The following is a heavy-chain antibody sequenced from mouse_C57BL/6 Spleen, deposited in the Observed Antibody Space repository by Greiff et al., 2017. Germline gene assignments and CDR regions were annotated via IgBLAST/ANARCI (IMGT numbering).Heavy chain of an antibody. J-gene: IGHJ4*01. V-gene: IGHV1-52*01. Sequence: VQLQQPGAELVRPGSSVKLSCKASGYTFTSYWMPWVKQRPIQGLEWIGNIDPSDSETHYNQKFKDKATLTVDKSSSTAYMQLSSLTSEDSAVYYCARRGLGNAMDYWGQGTSVTVSS. CDR1: GYTFTSYW. CDR2: IDPSDSET. D-gene: IGHD4-1*01. CDR3: ARRGLGNAMDY.